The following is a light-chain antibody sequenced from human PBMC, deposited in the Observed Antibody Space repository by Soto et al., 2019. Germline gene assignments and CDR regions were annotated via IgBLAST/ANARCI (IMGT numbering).Light chain of an antibody. Sequence: QSVLTQPASVSGSPGQSITISCGGTSSDVGAHIYVSWYQQFPGKAPKLILYEVNNRPSGVSNRFSGSKPGTTASLTISGLQPEDEADYYCSAYSDIDTKVFGTGTKVTVL. CDR1: SSDVGAHIY. J-gene: IGLJ1*01. CDR3: SAYSDIDTKV. CDR2: EVN. V-gene: IGLV2-14*03.